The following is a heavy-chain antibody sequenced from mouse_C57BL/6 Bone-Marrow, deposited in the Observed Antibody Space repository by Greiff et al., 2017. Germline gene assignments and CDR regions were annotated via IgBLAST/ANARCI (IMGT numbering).Heavy chain of an antibody. CDR2: IDPENGDT. Sequence: VQLQQSGAELVRPGASVKLSCTASGFNIKDDYMHWVKQRPEQGLEWIGWIDPENGDTEYASKFQGKATITADPTSNTAYLQLSSLPSEDTAVYYCTPFYYGFHVDYWGQGTTLTVSS. CDR3: TPFYYGFHVDY. J-gene: IGHJ2*01. D-gene: IGHD2-2*01. V-gene: IGHV14-4*01. CDR1: GFNIKDDY.